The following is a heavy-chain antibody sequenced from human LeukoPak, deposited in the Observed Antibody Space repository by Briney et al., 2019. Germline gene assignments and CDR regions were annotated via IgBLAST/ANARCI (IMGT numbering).Heavy chain of an antibody. CDR3: ARGQTTTDPYFDY. CDR2: IKQDGSEK. CDR1: GFTFSSYW. J-gene: IGHJ4*02. Sequence: HPGGSLRLSCAAPGFTFSSYWMSWVRQAPGKGLEWVANIKQDGSEKYYVDSVKGRFTISRDSAKTSLYLQMNSLRAEDTAVYYCARGQTTTDPYFDYWGQGTLVTVSS. V-gene: IGHV3-7*01. D-gene: IGHD1-1*01.